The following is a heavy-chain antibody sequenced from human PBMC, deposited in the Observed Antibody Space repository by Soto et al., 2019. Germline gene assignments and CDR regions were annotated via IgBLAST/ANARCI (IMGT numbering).Heavy chain of an antibody. Sequence: ASVKVSCKASGYTFTNYHMHWVRQAPGQGLEWMGMIRGSAGSTSYAQKFQGRVTLSRDTSTSTIYMELSSLRSDDSAVYYCARDNNGWSFDYWGQGSLVTVSS. V-gene: IGHV1-46*01. D-gene: IGHD6-19*01. CDR2: IRGSAGST. J-gene: IGHJ4*02. CDR3: ARDNNGWSFDY. CDR1: GYTFTNYH.